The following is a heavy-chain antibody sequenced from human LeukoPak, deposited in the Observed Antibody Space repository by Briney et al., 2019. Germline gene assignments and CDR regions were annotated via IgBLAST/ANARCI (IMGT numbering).Heavy chain of an antibody. CDR3: ARELLTYYDFWSGSNWFDP. CDR2: ISAYNGNT. CDR1: GYTFTSYG. D-gene: IGHD3-3*01. Sequence: ASVKVSCKASGYTFTSYGISWVRQAPGQGLEWMGWISAYNGNTNYAQKLQGRVTMTTDTSTSTAYMELRSLRSDDTAVYYCARELLTYYDFWSGSNWFDPWGQGTLVTVSS. V-gene: IGHV1-18*01. J-gene: IGHJ5*02.